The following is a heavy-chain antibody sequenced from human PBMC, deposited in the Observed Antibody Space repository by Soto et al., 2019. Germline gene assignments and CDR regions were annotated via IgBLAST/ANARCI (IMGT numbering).Heavy chain of an antibody. Sequence: SGPTLVNPTETLTLTCTVSGFSLSNARMGVSWIRQPPGKALEWLAHIFSNDEKSYSTSLKSRLTISKDTSKSQVVLTMTSMDPVDTATYYCARQLRFLEWSADYYYGMDVWGQGTTVTVSS. J-gene: IGHJ6*02. V-gene: IGHV2-26*01. CDR1: GFSLSNARMG. D-gene: IGHD3-3*01. CDR3: ARQLRFLEWSADYYYGMDV. CDR2: IFSNDEK.